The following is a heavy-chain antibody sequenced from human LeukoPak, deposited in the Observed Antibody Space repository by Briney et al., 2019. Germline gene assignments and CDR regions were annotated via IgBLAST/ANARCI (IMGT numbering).Heavy chain of an antibody. CDR2: TYYRSKWYN. CDR1: GDSVSSHSAA. D-gene: IGHD2-15*01. CDR3: AANLGYCSGGSCFSWFDP. Sequence: SQTLSLTCAISGDSVSSHSAAWNWIRQSPSRGLEWPGRTYYRSKWYNDYAVSVKSRITINPDTSKNQFSLQLNSVTPEDTAVYFCAANLGYCSGGSCFSWFDPWGQGTLVTVSS. V-gene: IGHV6-1*01. J-gene: IGHJ5*02.